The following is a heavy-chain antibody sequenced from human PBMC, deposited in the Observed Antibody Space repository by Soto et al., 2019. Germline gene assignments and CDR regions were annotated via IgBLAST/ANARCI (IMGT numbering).Heavy chain of an antibody. CDR3: ETEMTFGKLSVV. D-gene: IGHD3-16*02. CDR2: IFPKFGTT. Sequence: QVQLVQSGAEVKKPGSSVKVSCKASGDTDTNYVISWVRQAPGQGLEWMGGIFPKFGTTYSAQKLQDRLTITAEESTSTVYMQLSSLRIDDTAVYYCETEMTFGKLSVVWGQGTTVTVSS. J-gene: IGHJ6*02. CDR1: GDTDTNYV. V-gene: IGHV1-69*01.